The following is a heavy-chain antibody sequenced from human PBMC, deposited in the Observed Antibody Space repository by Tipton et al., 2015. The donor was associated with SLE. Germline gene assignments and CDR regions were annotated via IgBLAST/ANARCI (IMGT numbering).Heavy chain of an antibody. CDR3: AKDGESSGWYENWFDP. D-gene: IGHD6-19*01. J-gene: IGHJ5*02. CDR1: GFTFSSYA. V-gene: IGHV3-30-3*01. CDR2: ISYDGSNK. Sequence: SLRLSCAASGFTFSSYAMHWVRQAPGKGLEWVAVISYDGSNKYYADSVKGRFTISRDNSKNTLYLQMNSLRAEDTAVYYCAKDGESSGWYENWFDPWGQGTLVTVSS.